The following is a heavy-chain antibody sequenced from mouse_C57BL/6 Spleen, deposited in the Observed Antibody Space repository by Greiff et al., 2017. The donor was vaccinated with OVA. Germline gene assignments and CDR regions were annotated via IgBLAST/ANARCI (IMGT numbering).Heavy chain of an antibody. CDR2: INPGSGGT. D-gene: IGHD2-5*01. V-gene: IGHV1-54*01. J-gene: IGHJ4*01. CDR3: ARWFYSNGAMDY. Sequence: VQLQQSGAELVRPGTSVKVSCKASGYAFTNYLIEWVKQRPGQGLEWIGVINPGSGGTNYNEKFKGKATLTADKSSSTAYMQLSSLTSEDSAVYFCARWFYSNGAMDYWGQGTSVTVSS. CDR1: GYAFTNYL.